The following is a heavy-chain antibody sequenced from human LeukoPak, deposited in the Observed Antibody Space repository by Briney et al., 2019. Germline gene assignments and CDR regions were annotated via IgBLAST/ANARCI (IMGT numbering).Heavy chain of an antibody. J-gene: IGHJ5*02. CDR3: AKDSTPTLYSYGPGGWFDP. V-gene: IGHV3-23*01. CDR1: GFTFSSYA. Sequence: GGSLRLSCAASGFTFSSYALSWVRQTPGKGLEWVSAITASGGNSYYTDSVKGRFTISRDISKSTLYLQLNSLRAEDTAVYYCAKDSTPTLYSYGPGGWFDPWGQGTLVTVSS. D-gene: IGHD5-18*01. CDR2: ITASGGNS.